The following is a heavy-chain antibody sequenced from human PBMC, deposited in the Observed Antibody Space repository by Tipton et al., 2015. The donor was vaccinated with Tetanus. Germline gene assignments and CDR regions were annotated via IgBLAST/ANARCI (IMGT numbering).Heavy chain of an antibody. J-gene: IGHJ4*02. Sequence: QSGAEVKKPGASVKVSCKASGYTFTSYGISWVRQAPGQGLEWMGWISAYNGNTNYAQKLQGRVTMTTDTSTSTAYMELRSLRSDDTAVYYCARDSPNYGDYEGLGYWGQGTLVTVSS. CDR3: ARDSPNYGDYEGLGY. V-gene: IGHV1-18*01. CDR2: ISAYNGNT. D-gene: IGHD4-17*01. CDR1: GYTFTSYG.